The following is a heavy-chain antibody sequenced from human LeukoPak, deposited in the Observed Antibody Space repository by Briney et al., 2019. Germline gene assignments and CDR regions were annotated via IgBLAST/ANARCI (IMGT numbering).Heavy chain of an antibody. D-gene: IGHD3-10*01. CDR1: GFTFSSYG. J-gene: IGHJ4*02. V-gene: IGHV3-30*18. CDR2: ISYDGINK. Sequence: GRSLRLSCAASGFTFSSYGMHWVRQAPGKGLDSVTVISYDGINKYYADSVKGRFTISRDNSKNTLYLQMNSLRAEDTAVYYCAKDDMVRGVITSPFDYWGQGTLVTVSS. CDR3: AKDDMVRGVITSPFDY.